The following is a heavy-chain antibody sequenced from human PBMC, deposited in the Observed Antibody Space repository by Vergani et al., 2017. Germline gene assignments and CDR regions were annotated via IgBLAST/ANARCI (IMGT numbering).Heavy chain of an antibody. Sequence: QLVESGGGWVQPGGSLRLSCTTSGFTFSSAWMSWVRQAPGKGLEWVARIRPKTDGETTDYAAPVKGRFTISRDSAKNSLYLQMDSLRAEDTAVYYCAREYSSTSGRAFDFWGQGTKVTVSS. J-gene: IGHJ3*01. CDR2: IRPKTDGETT. CDR3: AREYSSTSGRAFDF. CDR1: GFTFSSAW. V-gene: IGHV3-15*01. D-gene: IGHD2-2*01.